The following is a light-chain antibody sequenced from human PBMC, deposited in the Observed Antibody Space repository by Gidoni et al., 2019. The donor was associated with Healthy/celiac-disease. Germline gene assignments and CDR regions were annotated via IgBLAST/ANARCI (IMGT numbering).Light chain of an antibody. J-gene: IGLJ1*01. CDR2: RNK. Sequence: QSVLTQPPSASGTPGPRVTNSGSGSSSNIGSNYVYWYQQLPGTAPKLLIYRNKQRPSGVPDRFSGSKSGTSASLAISGLRSEDEADYYCAAWDDSLSGFYVFGTGTKVTV. V-gene: IGLV1-47*01. CDR1: SSNIGSNY. CDR3: AAWDDSLSGFYV.